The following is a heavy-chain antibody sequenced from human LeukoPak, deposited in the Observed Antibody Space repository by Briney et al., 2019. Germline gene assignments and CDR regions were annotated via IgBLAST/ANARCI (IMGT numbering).Heavy chain of an antibody. Sequence: GGSLRLSCAASGFTFSTYWMHWVRQAPGKGLVWVSRINSDGSTTSYADSVKGRFTISRDHAKNTLYLQMNSLRAEDTAVYYCGRGRYYAMDVWGQGTTVTVSS. CDR2: INSDGSTT. CDR1: GFTFSTYW. CDR3: GRGRYYAMDV. V-gene: IGHV3-74*01. J-gene: IGHJ6*02.